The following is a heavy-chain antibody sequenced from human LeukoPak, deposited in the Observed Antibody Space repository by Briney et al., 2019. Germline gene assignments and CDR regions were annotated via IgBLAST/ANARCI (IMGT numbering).Heavy chain of an antibody. Sequence: SETLSLTCTVSGGSISNSRYYCGWIRQPPGKGLEWIGSIFYAGKTYYNPSLKSRVTISVDTSKNQFSLKLSSVTAADTAAYYCASEAYTMVRGVPFDCWGQGILVTVSS. CDR2: IFYAGKT. J-gene: IGHJ4*02. V-gene: IGHV4-39*01. D-gene: IGHD3-10*01. CDR3: ASEAYTMVRGVPFDC. CDR1: GGSISNSRYY.